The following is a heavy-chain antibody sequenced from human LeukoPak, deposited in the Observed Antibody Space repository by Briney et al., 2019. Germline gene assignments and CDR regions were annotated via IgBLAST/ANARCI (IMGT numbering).Heavy chain of an antibody. D-gene: IGHD3-10*01. J-gene: IGHJ4*02. CDR2: ISWNSGSI. V-gene: IGHV3-9*01. Sequence: PGGSLRLSCAASGFTFDDYAMHWVRQAPGKGLEWVSGISWNSGSIGYADSVKGRFTISRDNAKNSLYLQMNSLRAEDTALYYCAKDIAHGSGSYWSGVDYWGQGTLVTVSS. CDR1: GFTFDDYA. CDR3: AKDIAHGSGSYWSGVDY.